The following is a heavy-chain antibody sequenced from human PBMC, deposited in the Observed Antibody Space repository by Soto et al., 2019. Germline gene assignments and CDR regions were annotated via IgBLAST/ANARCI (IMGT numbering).Heavy chain of an antibody. CDR1: GFTVSSNY. Sequence: EVQLVESGGGLIQPGGSLRLSCAASGFTVSSNYMSWVRQAPGKGLEWVSVIYSGGSTYYADSVKGRFTISRDNSKNTLYLQMNILRAEDTAVYYCARDRPYSSGWYSDYWGQGTLVTVSS. CDR2: IYSGGST. D-gene: IGHD6-19*01. CDR3: ARDRPYSSGWYSDY. J-gene: IGHJ4*02. V-gene: IGHV3-53*01.